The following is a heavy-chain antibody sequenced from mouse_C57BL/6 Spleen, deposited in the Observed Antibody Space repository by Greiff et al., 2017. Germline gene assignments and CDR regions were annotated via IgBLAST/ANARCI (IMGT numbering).Heavy chain of an antibody. J-gene: IGHJ4*01. CDR3: AREGAYYSNFYAMDY. V-gene: IGHV3-6*01. CDR1: GYSITSGYY. D-gene: IGHD2-5*01. Sequence: DVKLQESGPGLVKPSQSLSLTCSVTGYSITSGYYWNWIRQFPGNKLEWMGYISYDGSNNYNPSLKNRISITRDTSKNQFFLKLNSVTTEDTATYYCAREGAYYSNFYAMDYWGQGTSVTVSS. CDR2: ISYDGSN.